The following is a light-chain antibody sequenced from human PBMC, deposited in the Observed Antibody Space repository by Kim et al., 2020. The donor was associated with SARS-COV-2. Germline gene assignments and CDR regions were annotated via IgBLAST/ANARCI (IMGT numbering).Light chain of an antibody. J-gene: IGKJ1*01. CDR1: QDIANS. Sequence: ASLGDRVTITGRASQDIANSLAWYQQKPGKVPKVLIYAASTLQSGVPSRFSGSGSGTEFTLTIGSLQTEDVATSYCQKYNSAPWTFGPGTKVDIK. CDR3: QKYNSAPWT. V-gene: IGKV1-27*01. CDR2: AAS.